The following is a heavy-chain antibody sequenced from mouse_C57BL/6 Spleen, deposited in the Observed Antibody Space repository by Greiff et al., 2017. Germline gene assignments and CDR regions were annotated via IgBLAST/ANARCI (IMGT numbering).Heavy chain of an antibody. Sequence: QVQLQQSGAELMKPGASVKLSCKATGYTFTGYWIEWVKQRPGHGLEWIGELLPGSGSTNYNEKFKGKATFTADTSSNTAYMQLSSLTTEDSAIYYCARGRRIYYDYDDAMDYWGQGTSVTVSS. CDR1: GYTFTGYW. D-gene: IGHD2-4*01. CDR3: ARGRRIYYDYDDAMDY. V-gene: IGHV1-9*01. CDR2: LLPGSGST. J-gene: IGHJ4*01.